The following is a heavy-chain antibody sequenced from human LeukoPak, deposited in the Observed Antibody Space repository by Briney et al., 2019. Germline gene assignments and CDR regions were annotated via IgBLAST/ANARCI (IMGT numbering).Heavy chain of an antibody. Sequence: GGSLRLSCAASGFTFSSYWMHWVRQAPGKGLVWVSRINSDGSSTSYADSVKGRFTISRDNAKNTLYLQMNSLRAEDTAVYYCARGVGYYDILTGYFFDPWGQGTLVTASS. D-gene: IGHD3-9*01. CDR3: ARGVGYYDILTGYFFDP. V-gene: IGHV3-74*01. J-gene: IGHJ5*02. CDR1: GFTFSSYW. CDR2: INSDGSST.